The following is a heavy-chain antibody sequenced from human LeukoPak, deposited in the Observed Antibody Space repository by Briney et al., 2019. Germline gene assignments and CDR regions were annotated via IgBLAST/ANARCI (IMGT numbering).Heavy chain of an antibody. Sequence: GRSLRLSCAASGFTFSSYAMHWVRQAPGKRLEWVAVISYDGSNKYYADSVKGRFTISRDNSKNTLYLQMNSLRAEDTAVYYCARTAGYSSSWYSNVFGTYFVSGLDYWGQGTLVTVSS. CDR2: ISYDGSNK. D-gene: IGHD6-13*01. CDR1: GFTFSSYA. J-gene: IGHJ4*02. CDR3: ARTAGYSSSWYSNVFGTYFVSGLDY. V-gene: IGHV3-30-3*01.